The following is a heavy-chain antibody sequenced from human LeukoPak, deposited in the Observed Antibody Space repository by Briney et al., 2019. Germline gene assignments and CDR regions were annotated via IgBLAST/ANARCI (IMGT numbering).Heavy chain of an antibody. Sequence: GGSLRLSCAASGFTFSSYAMSWVRQAPGKGLEWVSRISGSGGSTYYADSVKGRFTISRDNSKNTVYLQMNSLRDEDTDVYYCAKGREWLVQYYFDYWGQGTLVTVSS. V-gene: IGHV3-23*01. CDR3: AKGREWLVQYYFDY. CDR1: GFTFSSYA. J-gene: IGHJ4*02. D-gene: IGHD6-19*01. CDR2: ISGSGGST.